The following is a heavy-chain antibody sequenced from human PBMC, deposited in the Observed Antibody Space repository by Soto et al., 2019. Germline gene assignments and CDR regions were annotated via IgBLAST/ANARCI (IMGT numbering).Heavy chain of an antibody. V-gene: IGHV4-59*08. J-gene: IGHJ4*02. Sequence: QVQLQDSGPGLVKPSETLSLTCSVSGGSLSSYYWSWIRQPPGKGLAWIGYIYYSGSINYNPSLKGGATISVDTAKRLCCLKLGSVTAADTAVYYCARVYCSSTSCYGIFAYSCQGALVTVSS. D-gene: IGHD2-2*01. CDR2: IYYSGSI. CDR1: GGSLSSYY. CDR3: ARVYCSSTSCYGIFAY.